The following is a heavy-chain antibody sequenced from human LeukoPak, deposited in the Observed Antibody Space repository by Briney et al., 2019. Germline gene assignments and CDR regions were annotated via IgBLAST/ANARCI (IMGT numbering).Heavy chain of an antibody. V-gene: IGHV1-69*02. CDR3: ASLLEYCSSTSCAYGMDV. CDR1: GGTFSSYT. Sequence: GASVKVSCKASGGTFSSYTISWVRQAPGQGLEWMGRIIPILGIANYAQKFQGRVTITADKSTSTAYMELSSLRSEDTAVYYCASLLEYCSSTSCAYGMDVWGQGTTVTVSS. J-gene: IGHJ6*02. D-gene: IGHD2-2*01. CDR2: IIPILGIA.